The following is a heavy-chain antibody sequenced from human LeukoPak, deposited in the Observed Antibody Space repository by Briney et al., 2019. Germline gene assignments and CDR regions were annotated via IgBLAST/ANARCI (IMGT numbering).Heavy chain of an antibody. J-gene: IGHJ5*02. V-gene: IGHV4-61*05. CDR3: ARTGYSSGWYDGWFDP. CDR2: IYYSGST. D-gene: IGHD6-19*01. Sequence: SETLSLTCTVSGGSISSSGYFWGWVRQPPGKGLEWIGYIYYSGSTNYNPSLKSRVTISVDTSKNQFSLKLSSVTAADTAVYYCARTGYSSGWYDGWFDPWGQGTLVTVSS. CDR1: GGSISSSGYF.